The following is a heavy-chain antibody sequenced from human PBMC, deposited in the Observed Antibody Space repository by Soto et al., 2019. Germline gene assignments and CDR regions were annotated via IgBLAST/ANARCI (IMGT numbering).Heavy chain of an antibody. V-gene: IGHV1-69*06. CDR1: GGTFSSYA. Sequence: ASVKVSCKASGGTFSSYAISWVRQAPGQGLEWMGGIIPIFGTANYAQKFQGRVTITADKSTSTAYMELSSLRSEDTAVYYCASPGDWSGYYTKLSYYYYMDVWGKGTTVTVSS. CDR2: IIPIFGTA. J-gene: IGHJ6*03. CDR3: ASPGDWSGYYTKLSYYYYMDV. D-gene: IGHD3-3*01.